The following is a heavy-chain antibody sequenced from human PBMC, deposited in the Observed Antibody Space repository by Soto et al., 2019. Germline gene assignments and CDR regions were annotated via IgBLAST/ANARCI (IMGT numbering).Heavy chain of an antibody. CDR3: ARVEAVAGLYNYHGLDV. J-gene: IGHJ6*02. D-gene: IGHD6-19*01. Sequence: VQLVQSGAEVKKPGSSVKVSCKVSGGTFSNYAIDWVRLAPGHGLEWMGGIVPIFGTTYYTQKFQGRATILADDSTTTAYLEMSSLRSEDTAIYYCARVEAVAGLYNYHGLDVWGQGTAVTVSS. CDR2: IVPIFGTT. V-gene: IGHV1-69*12. CDR1: GGTFSNYA.